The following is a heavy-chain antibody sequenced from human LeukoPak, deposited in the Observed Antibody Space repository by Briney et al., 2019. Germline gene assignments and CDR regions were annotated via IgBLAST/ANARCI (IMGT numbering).Heavy chain of an antibody. J-gene: IGHJ4*02. CDR1: GDSISTYY. Sequence: SETLSLTCTVSGDSISTYYWSWIRQPPGKGLEWIGYIYYRVTSDYNPSLKSRVTMSVDMSTRQISLKLSSVTAADTAVYHCARDGEYGDPFWYASDYWGQGTLVTVSS. V-gene: IGHV4-59*01. CDR2: IYYRVTS. CDR3: ARDGEYGDPFWYASDY. D-gene: IGHD4-17*01.